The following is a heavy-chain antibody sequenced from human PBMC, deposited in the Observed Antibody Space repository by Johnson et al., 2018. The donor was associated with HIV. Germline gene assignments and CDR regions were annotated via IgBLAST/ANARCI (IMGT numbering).Heavy chain of an antibody. Sequence: QVQLVESGGGVVQPGRSLRLSCAASGFTFSSYAMHWVRQAPGKGLEWVAVISYDGSNKYYADSVNGRFTISRDNSKNTLYLQMNSLRAEDTALYYCARACRDGYTCDAFDIWGKGTMVTVSS. J-gene: IGHJ3*02. CDR2: ISYDGSNK. D-gene: IGHD5-24*01. V-gene: IGHV3-30*14. CDR1: GFTFSSYA. CDR3: ARACRDGYTCDAFDI.